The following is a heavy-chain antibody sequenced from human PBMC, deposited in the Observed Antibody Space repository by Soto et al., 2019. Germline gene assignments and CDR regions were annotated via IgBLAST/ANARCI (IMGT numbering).Heavy chain of an antibody. J-gene: IGHJ4*02. CDR2: ISSSGSGT. Sequence: RRLSCAASGFTFSNYAMSWVRQAPGKGLEWVSGISSSGSGTYHADSVKGRFTVSRDNSKNTLYLQMNSLRAEDTAVYYCAKLSSEFVDYWGQGTLVTVSS. CDR1: GFTFSNYA. D-gene: IGHD3-10*01. V-gene: IGHV3-23*01. CDR3: AKLSSEFVDY.